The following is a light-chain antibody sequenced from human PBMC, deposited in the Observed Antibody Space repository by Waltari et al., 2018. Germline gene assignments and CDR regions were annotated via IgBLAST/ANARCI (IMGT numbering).Light chain of an antibody. CDR3: CSYAGRSPVV. CDR2: VVS. CDR1: SSDLGGYTY. J-gene: IGLJ2*01. V-gene: IGLV2-23*02. Sequence: QSALTQPASVSGSPGQSITISCTGTSSDLGGYTYVSWYQRHPGNAPSLMIYVVSKRPSGVSNRFSVSKSGHRASLTISGLQDEDEADYYCCSYAGRSPVVFGGGTKLTVL.